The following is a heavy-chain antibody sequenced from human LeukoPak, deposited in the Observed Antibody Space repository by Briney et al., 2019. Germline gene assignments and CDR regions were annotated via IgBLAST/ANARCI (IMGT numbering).Heavy chain of an antibody. CDR1: GGTFSSYA. J-gene: IGHJ4*02. Sequence: AASVNVSCKASGGTFSSYAISWVRQAPGQGLEWMGGIIPIFGTANYAQKFQGRVTITTDESTSTAYMELSSLRSEDTAVYYCARQYSSGGFDYWGQGTLVTVSS. CDR2: IIPIFGTA. V-gene: IGHV1-69*05. CDR3: ARQYSSGGFDY. D-gene: IGHD6-25*01.